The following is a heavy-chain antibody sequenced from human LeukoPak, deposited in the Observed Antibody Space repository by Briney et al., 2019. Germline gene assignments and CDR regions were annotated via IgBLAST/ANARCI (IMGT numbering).Heavy chain of an antibody. CDR3: ARDQGGDAFDT. CDR1: GGSISSGGYS. J-gene: IGHJ3*02. CDR2: IYHSGST. Sequence: PSETLSLTCAVSGGSISSGGYSWSWIRQPPGKGLEWIGYIYHSGSTYYNPSLKSRVTISVDRSKNQFSLKLSSVTAADTAVYYCARDQGGDAFDTWGQGTMVTVSS. V-gene: IGHV4-30-2*01.